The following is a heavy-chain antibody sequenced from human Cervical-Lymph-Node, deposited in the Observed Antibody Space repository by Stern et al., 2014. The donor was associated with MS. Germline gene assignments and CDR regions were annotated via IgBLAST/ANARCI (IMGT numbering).Heavy chain of an antibody. CDR1: GGTFSSYA. V-gene: IGHV1-69*01. CDR2: IIPIFGTA. D-gene: IGHD3-10*01. Sequence: VQLLESGAEVKKPGSSVKVSCKASGGTFSSYAISWVRQAPGQGLEWMGGIIPIFGTANYAQKFQGRVTITADESTSTAYMERSSLRSEDTAVYYCARVAVGSYYYDYWGQGTLVTVSS. J-gene: IGHJ4*02. CDR3: ARVAVGSYYYDY.